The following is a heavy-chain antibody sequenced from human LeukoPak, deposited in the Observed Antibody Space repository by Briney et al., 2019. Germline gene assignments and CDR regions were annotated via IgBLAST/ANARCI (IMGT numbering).Heavy chain of an antibody. CDR2: IYTSGST. CDR3: ARDRPGGGAENWFDP. D-gene: IGHD1-26*01. V-gene: IGHV4-4*07. J-gene: IGHJ5*02. CDR1: GGSISSYY. Sequence: RSSETLSLTCTVSGGSISSYYWSWIRQPAGKGLEWIGRIYTSGSTNYNPSLKSRVTMSVDTSKNQFSLKLSSVTAADTAVYYCARDRPGGGAENWFDPWGQGTLVTVSS.